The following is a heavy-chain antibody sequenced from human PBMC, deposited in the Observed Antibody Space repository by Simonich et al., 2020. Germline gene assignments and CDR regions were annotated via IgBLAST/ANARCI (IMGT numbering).Heavy chain of an antibody. Sequence: QVQLQQWGAGLLKPSETLSLTCAVYGGSFSGYYWSWIRQPPGKGLEWIGEINHSERTNYNPSLKSRVTISVDTSKNQFSLKLSSVTAADTAVYYCARGLRVAAAGTAFQHWGQGTLVIVSS. V-gene: IGHV4-34*01. D-gene: IGHD6-13*01. CDR3: ARGLRVAAAGTAFQH. CDR1: GGSFSGYY. CDR2: INHSERT. J-gene: IGHJ1*01.